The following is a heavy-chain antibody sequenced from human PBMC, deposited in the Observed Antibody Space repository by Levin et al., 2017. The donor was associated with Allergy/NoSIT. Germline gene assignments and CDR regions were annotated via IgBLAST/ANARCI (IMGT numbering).Heavy chain of an antibody. Sequence: GGSLRLSCAASGFTFSSYAMSWVRQAPGKGLEWVSAISGSGGSTYYADSVKGRFTISRDNSKNTLYLQMNSLRAEDTAVYYCAKDKFWSGYPHERYFDYWGQGTLVTVSS. CDR3: AKDKFWSGYPHERYFDY. J-gene: IGHJ4*02. D-gene: IGHD3-3*01. CDR1: GFTFSSYA. CDR2: ISGSGGST. V-gene: IGHV3-23*01.